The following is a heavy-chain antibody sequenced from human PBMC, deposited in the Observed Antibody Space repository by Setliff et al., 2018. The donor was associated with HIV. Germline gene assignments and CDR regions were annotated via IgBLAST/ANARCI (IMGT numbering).Heavy chain of an antibody. Sequence: SETQSLTCAVYGGSFSGYYWSWIRQPPGKGLEWIGEINHSGSTNYNPSLKSRVTISVDTSMDQFSLKLNSVTAADTAVYYCAAASSWDPLLDYWGQGTLVTVSS. D-gene: IGHD6-13*01. CDR1: GGSFSGYY. CDR3: AAASSWDPLLDY. J-gene: IGHJ4*02. V-gene: IGHV4-34*01. CDR2: INHSGST.